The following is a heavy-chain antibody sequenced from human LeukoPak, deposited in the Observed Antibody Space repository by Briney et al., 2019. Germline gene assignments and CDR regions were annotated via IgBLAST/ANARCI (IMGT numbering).Heavy chain of an antibody. J-gene: IGHJ3*02. D-gene: IGHD6-6*01. CDR3: ASPRGSSSSDAFDI. CDR1: GFTFSSYV. Sequence: GGSLRLSCAASGFTFSSYVMHRVRQAPGKGLEWVSYISSSGSTIYYADSVKGRFTISRDNAKNSLYLQMNSLRAEDTAVYYCASPRGSSSSDAFDIWGQGTMVTVSS. V-gene: IGHV3-48*04. CDR2: ISSSGSTI.